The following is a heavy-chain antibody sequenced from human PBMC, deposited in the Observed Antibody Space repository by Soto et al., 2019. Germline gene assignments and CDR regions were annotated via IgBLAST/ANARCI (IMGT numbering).Heavy chain of an antibody. V-gene: IGHV3-30*18. J-gene: IGHJ4*02. Sequence: PGGSLRLSCAASGFTFSSYGMHWVRQAPGKGLEWVAVISYDGSNKYYADSVKGRFTISRDNSKNTLYLQMNSLRAEDTAVYYCAKDHYYDSSGYQPYYFDYWGQGTLVTVSS. D-gene: IGHD3-22*01. CDR1: GFTFSSYG. CDR3: AKDHYYDSSGYQPYYFDY. CDR2: ISYDGSNK.